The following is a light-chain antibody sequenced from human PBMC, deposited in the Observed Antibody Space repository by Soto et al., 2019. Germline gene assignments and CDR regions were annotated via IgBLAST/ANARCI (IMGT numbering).Light chain of an antibody. V-gene: IGLV2-23*02. Sequence: QSVLTQPASVSGSPGQSITISCTGTSSDVGSYNLVSWYQKHPGKAPKLMNYEVSKRPSGVSNHFYGSKSGNTASMTISRLQSEDEADYYCCSYAGSSTFYVFGTGTKVTVL. CDR2: EVS. CDR1: SSDVGSYNL. CDR3: CSYAGSSTFYV. J-gene: IGLJ1*01.